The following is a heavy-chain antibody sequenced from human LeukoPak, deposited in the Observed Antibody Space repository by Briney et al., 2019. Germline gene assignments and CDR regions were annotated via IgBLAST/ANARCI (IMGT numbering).Heavy chain of an antibody. J-gene: IGHJ4*02. D-gene: IGHD4-17*01. CDR3: ARRYAVYGDYTRDHSIDY. Sequence: GGSLRLSCAASGFTFSSHGMYWVRQALGRGLEWVSSITSSGSYIYYADSVKGRFTISRDNAKNSLYLQMNSLRAEDTALYYCARRYAVYGDYTRDHSIDYWGQGTLVTVSS. CDR2: ITSSGSYI. V-gene: IGHV3-21*01. CDR1: GFTFSSHG.